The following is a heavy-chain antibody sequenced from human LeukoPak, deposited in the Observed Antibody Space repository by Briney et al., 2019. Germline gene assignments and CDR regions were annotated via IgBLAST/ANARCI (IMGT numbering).Heavy chain of an antibody. J-gene: IGHJ4*02. V-gene: IGHV4-4*09. CDR2: IYSTGST. Sequence: SETLSLTCTVSGGSVRSSFWSFFRQPPGKGLEWIGYIYSTGSTNSNPSLKGRVSISLDTSNNQFSLQLHSVTAADTAVYYCARKGGSGNLVYFDSWGLGILVTVSS. D-gene: IGHD3-10*01. CDR1: GGSVRSSF. CDR3: ARKGGSGNLVYFDS.